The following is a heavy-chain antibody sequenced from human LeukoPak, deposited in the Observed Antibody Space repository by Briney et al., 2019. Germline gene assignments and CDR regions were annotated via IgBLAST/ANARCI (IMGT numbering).Heavy chain of an antibody. CDR3: ARAGSGREYYYYMDV. CDR2: ISSSSSYI. V-gene: IGHV3-21*01. D-gene: IGHD3-10*01. Sequence: PGGSLRLSCAASGFTFSSYSMNWVRQAPGKGLEWVSSISSSSSYIYYADSVKGRFTISRDNTKNSLYLQMNSLRAEDTAVYYCARAGSGREYYYYMDVWGKGTTVTVSS. CDR1: GFTFSSYS. J-gene: IGHJ6*03.